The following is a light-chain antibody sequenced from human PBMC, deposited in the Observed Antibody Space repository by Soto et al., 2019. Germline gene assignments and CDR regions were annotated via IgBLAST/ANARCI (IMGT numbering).Light chain of an antibody. CDR3: SSYTSTNTQYV. V-gene: IGLV2-14*01. CDR1: SSDVGGYNY. J-gene: IGLJ1*01. CDR2: DVT. Sequence: QSVLTQPASVSGSPGQSITISCTGSSSDVGGYNYVSWYQQHPGKAPILMIYDVTNRPSGVSNRFSGSKSGNTASLTISGLQAEDEADYYFSSYTSTNTQYVFGTGTKLTVL.